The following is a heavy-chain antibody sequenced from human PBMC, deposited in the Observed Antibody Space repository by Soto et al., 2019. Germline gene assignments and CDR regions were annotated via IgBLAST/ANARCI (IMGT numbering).Heavy chain of an antibody. Sequence: EVRLLESGGGLVQPGGSLRLSCAASGFTFSTYAMNWVRQAPGNGLEWVSAISGSGGSIHYADSVKGRFTISRDNSKNTLYLQMNSLRDEDTAVYHCVKGYWKGDVWGQGITVTVSS. CDR3: VKGYWKGDV. V-gene: IGHV3-23*01. J-gene: IGHJ6*02. CDR1: GFTFSTYA. CDR2: ISGSGGSI. D-gene: IGHD1-1*01.